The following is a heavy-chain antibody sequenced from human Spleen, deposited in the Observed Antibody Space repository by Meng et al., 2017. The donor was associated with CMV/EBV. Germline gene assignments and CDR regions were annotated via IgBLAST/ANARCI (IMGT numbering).Heavy chain of an antibody. CDR1: GFSVSTSGVG. CDR3: AHTGGNYNLDY. V-gene: IGHV2-5*01. CDR2: IFWNNDK. D-gene: IGHD4-11*01. J-gene: IGHJ4*02. Sequence: FPVSGFSVSTSGVGVGWIRQPPGKALEWLALIFWNNDKRYSPSLRSRLTITKDTSKNQVVLTMTNMDPVDTATYYCAHTGGNYNLDYWGQGTLVTVSS.